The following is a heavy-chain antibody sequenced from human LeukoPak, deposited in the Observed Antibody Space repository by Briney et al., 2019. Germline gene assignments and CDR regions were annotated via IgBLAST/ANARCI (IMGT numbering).Heavy chain of an antibody. J-gene: IGHJ4*02. Sequence: SETLSLTCTGSGGSISSYYWSWIRQPPGKGLEWIGYIYYSGSTNYNPSLKSRVTISVDTSKNQFSLKLSSVTAADTAVYYCASGYYYFDYWGQGTLVTVSS. V-gene: IGHV4-59*01. CDR2: IYYSGST. D-gene: IGHD3-22*01. CDR3: ASGYYYFDY. CDR1: GGSISSYY.